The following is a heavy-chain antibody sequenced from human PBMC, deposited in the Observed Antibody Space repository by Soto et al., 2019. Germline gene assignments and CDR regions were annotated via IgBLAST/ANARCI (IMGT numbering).Heavy chain of an antibody. Sequence: QVQLVQSGAEVKKPGASVKVSCKASGYTFTSYGISWVRQAPGQGLEWMGWISAYNGNTNYAQKLQGRVTMTTDTSTSPAYMELRSLRSDDTAVYYCASFITMIVVVNAFDIWGQGTMVTVSS. CDR1: GYTFTSYG. V-gene: IGHV1-18*01. CDR2: ISAYNGNT. J-gene: IGHJ3*02. CDR3: ASFITMIVVVNAFDI. D-gene: IGHD3-22*01.